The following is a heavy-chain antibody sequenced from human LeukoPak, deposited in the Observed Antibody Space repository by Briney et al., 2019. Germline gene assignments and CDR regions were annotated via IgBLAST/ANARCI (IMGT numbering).Heavy chain of an antibody. Sequence: SRTLSLTWTVAGGCMSSDYGSWIRQPPGKGLEWIGYIYYSGSTNYNPSLKSRVTISVDTSENQFSLKLSSVTAADTAVYYCTSYYYDSSGYYNFDYWGQGTLVTVSS. CDR1: GGCMSSDY. CDR2: IYYSGST. J-gene: IGHJ4*02. D-gene: IGHD3-22*01. CDR3: TSYYYDSSGYYNFDY. V-gene: IGHV4-59*01.